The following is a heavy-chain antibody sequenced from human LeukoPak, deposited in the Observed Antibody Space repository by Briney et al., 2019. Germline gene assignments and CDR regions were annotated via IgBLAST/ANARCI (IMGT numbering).Heavy chain of an antibody. D-gene: IGHD4-17*01. CDR1: GFTFGNYG. Sequence: GGSLRLSCAASGFTFGNYGMSWVRQAPGKGLERVSGINWNGGSTGYADSVEGRFTIFRDNAKNSQYLQMNSLRVEDTALYYCARAQTYGDSRLLLDYWGQGTLVTVSS. V-gene: IGHV3-20*04. J-gene: IGHJ4*02. CDR3: ARAQTYGDSRLLLDY. CDR2: INWNGGST.